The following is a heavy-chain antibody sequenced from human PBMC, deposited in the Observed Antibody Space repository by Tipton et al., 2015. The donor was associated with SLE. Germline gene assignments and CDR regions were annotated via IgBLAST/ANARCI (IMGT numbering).Heavy chain of an antibody. J-gene: IGHJ4*02. CDR3: ARDSSSWYNDYFDY. CDR2: IYYSGSA. Sequence: TLSLTCTVSGGSISSYYWSWIRQPPGKGLEWIGYIYYSGSANYNPSLKSRVTISVDTSKNQFSLKLSSVTAADTAVYYCARDSSSWYNDYFDYWGQGTLVTVSS. V-gene: IGHV4-59*01. D-gene: IGHD6-13*01. CDR1: GGSISSYY.